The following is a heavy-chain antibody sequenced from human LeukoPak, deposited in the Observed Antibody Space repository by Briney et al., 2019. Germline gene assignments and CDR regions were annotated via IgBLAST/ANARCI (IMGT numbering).Heavy chain of an antibody. CDR3: ATELTGELGGIAAAGSFDY. CDR1: GYTFTSYY. J-gene: IGHJ4*02. D-gene: IGHD6-13*01. V-gene: IGHV1-24*01. CDR2: FDPEDGET. Sequence: ASAKVSCKASGYTFTSYYMHWVRQAPGKGLEWMGGFDPEDGETIYAQKFQGRVTMTEDTSTDTAYMELSSLRSEDTAVYYCATELTGELGGIAAAGSFDYWGQGTLVTVSS.